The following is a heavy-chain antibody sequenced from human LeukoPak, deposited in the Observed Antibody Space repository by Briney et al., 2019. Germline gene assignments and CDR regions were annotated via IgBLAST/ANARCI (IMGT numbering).Heavy chain of an antibody. CDR2: IYSGGST. CDR1: GFTVSSNY. CDR3: ARESGYSYGYPDY. V-gene: IGHV3-66*02. D-gene: IGHD5-18*01. J-gene: IGHJ4*02. Sequence: PGGSLRLSCAASGFTVSSNYMSWVRQAPGKGLEWVSVIYSGGSTYYADSVKGRFTISGDNSKNTLYLQMNSLRAEDTAVYYCARESGYSYGYPDYWGQGTLVTVSS.